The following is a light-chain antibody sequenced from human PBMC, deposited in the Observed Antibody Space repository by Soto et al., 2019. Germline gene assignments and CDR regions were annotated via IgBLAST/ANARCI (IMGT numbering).Light chain of an antibody. CDR1: HSVSNN. CDR3: QQYHNWPLT. J-gene: IGKJ4*01. Sequence: EIVMTQSPATLSVSRGEIATLSCRASHSVSNNLAWHQQKLGQAPRFLIYGASSRATGIPARFSGSGYGTEFTLTISSLQSEDFAVYYCQQYHNWPLTVGGGTKVDI. CDR2: GAS. V-gene: IGKV3-15*01.